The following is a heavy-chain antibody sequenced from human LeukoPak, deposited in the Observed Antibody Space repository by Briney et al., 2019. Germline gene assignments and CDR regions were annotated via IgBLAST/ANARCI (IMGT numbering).Heavy chain of an antibody. CDR2: ISGSGGST. J-gene: IGHJ6*02. V-gene: IGHV3-23*01. Sequence: GGSLRLSCAASRFTFSSYAMSWVRQAPGKGLEWVSAISGSGGSTYYADSVKGRFTISRDNSKNTLYLQMNSLRAEDTAVYYCAKDRVMARGVIERHYYGMDVWGQGTTVTVSS. CDR1: RFTFSSYA. CDR3: AKDRVMARGVIERHYYGMDV. D-gene: IGHD3-10*01.